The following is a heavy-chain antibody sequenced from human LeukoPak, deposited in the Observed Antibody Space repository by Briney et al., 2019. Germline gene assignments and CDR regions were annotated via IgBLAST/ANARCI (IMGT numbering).Heavy chain of an antibody. CDR2: INPSGGST. D-gene: IGHD5-24*01. CDR1: GYTFTSYY. Sequence: ASVKVSCKASGYTFTSYYMHWVRQAPGQGLEWMGIINPSGGSTSYAQKFQGRVTMTRDMSTSTVYMELSSLRSEDTAVYYCARDRYNYDAFDIWGQGTMVTVSS. V-gene: IGHV1-46*01. CDR3: ARDRYNYDAFDI. J-gene: IGHJ3*02.